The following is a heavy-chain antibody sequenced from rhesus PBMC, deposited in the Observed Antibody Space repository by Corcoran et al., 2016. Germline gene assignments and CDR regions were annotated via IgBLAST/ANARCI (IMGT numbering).Heavy chain of an antibody. V-gene: IGHV4-127*01. J-gene: IGHJ4*01. Sequence: QVQLQESGPGLVKPSETLSLTCAVSGYSISSDYGWSWIRQPPGKGLEWIGYIGGSSGSTNYNPSLKGRVTMSKDTSKNQFSLKLSSVTAADTAVYYCARGVGYSYSFDYWGQGVLVTVSS. CDR1: GYSISSDYG. CDR2: IGGSSGST. D-gene: IGHD5-12*01. CDR3: ARGVGYSYSFDY.